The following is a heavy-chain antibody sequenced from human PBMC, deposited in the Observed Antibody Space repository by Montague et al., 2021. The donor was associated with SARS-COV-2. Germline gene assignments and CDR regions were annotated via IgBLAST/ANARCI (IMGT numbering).Heavy chain of an antibody. Sequence: SLRLSFAASGFTFSSYWMSWVRQAPGKGLEWVANIKQDGSEKYYVDSVKGRFTIPRDNAKNSLYLQMNSLRAEDTAVYYCARDSFWSSYYTDYYGMDVWGQGTTVTVSS. CDR2: IKQDGSEK. J-gene: IGHJ6*02. CDR3: ARDSFWSSYYTDYYGMDV. V-gene: IGHV3-7*01. D-gene: IGHD3-3*01. CDR1: GFTFSSYW.